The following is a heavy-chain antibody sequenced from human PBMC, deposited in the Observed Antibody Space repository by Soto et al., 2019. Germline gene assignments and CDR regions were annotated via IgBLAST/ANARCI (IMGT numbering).Heavy chain of an antibody. D-gene: IGHD6-13*01. CDR2: IYYSGST. Sequence: KPSDTLYLTCTISGDSVSSAAYYWSWIRQPPGEGLEWIGHIYYSGSTYYTPSLRGRVSISVDTSKNQVSLNLNSVTAADTAVYYCARAVTATYSSSHNWFDPWGQGTLVTVSS. J-gene: IGHJ5*02. CDR1: GDSVSSAAYY. V-gene: IGHV4-30-4*02. CDR3: ARAVTATYSSSHNWFDP.